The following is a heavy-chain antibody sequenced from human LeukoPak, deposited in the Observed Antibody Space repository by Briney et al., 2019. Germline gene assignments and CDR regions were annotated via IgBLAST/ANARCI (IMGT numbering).Heavy chain of an antibody. CDR2: ISGSGSAT. V-gene: IGHV3-23*01. CDR3: AKDDHGGSGWRDYFDY. J-gene: IGHJ4*02. D-gene: IGHD6-19*01. Sequence: GGSLRLSCAASGFTFSSSAMSWVRQAPGKGLEWVSTISGSGSATYYADSVKGRFTISRDNSKNTLYLQMNGLTAEDTALYYCAKDDHGGSGWRDYFDYWGQGTLVTVSS. CDR1: GFTFSSSA.